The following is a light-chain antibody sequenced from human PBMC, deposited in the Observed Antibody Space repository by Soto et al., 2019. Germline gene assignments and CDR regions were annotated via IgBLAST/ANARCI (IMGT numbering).Light chain of an antibody. CDR3: RSYTTNSTYV. V-gene: IGLV2-14*01. J-gene: IGLJ1*01. Sequence: QSVLTQPASVSGSPGQSITISCTGTSSDVGGYNYVSWYQQHPGKAPKLMIYDVTYPPSWASNRFSGSKSGNTASLTISGRQAEDEADYYCRSYTTNSTYVFGTGTKVTVL. CDR2: DVT. CDR1: SSDVGGYNY.